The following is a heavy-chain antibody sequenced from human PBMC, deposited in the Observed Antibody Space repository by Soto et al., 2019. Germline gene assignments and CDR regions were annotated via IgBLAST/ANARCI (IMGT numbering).Heavy chain of an antibody. CDR1: GGTFSSYT. CDR3: AVTHQQQWYY. CDR2: IIPILGIA. D-gene: IGHD6-13*01. V-gene: IGHV1-69*02. J-gene: IGHJ4*02. Sequence: QVQLVQSGAEVKKPGSSVKVSCKASGGTFSSYTISWVRQAPGQGLEWMGRIIPILGIANYAQKFQGRVTITADKSTSTAYMELSSQRSEDTAVYYCAVTHQQQWYYWGQGTLVTVSS.